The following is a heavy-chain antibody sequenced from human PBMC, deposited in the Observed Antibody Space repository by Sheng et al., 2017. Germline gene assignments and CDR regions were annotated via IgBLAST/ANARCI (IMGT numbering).Heavy chain of an antibody. V-gene: IGHV3-9*03. J-gene: IGHJ3*02. CDR1: GFSFDDYA. CDR3: AKGVAYYYDSSGSLGVFDI. D-gene: IGHD3-22*01. CDR2: ISWNSGSI. Sequence: EVQLVESGGGLVQPGRSLRLSCAASGFSFDDYAMHWVRQVPGKGLEWVSGISWNSGSIGYADSVKGRFTISRDNAKKSLYLQMNSLRAEDMALYYCAKGVAYYYDSSGSLGVFDIWGQGTMVTVSS.